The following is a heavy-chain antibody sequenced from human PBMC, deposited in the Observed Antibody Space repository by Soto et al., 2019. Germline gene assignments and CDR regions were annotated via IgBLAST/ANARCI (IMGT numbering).Heavy chain of an antibody. CDR3: ARTSARRNDFDV. V-gene: IGHV1-18*01. CDR2: ITPYNGNT. Sequence: QVQLVQSGAEVKNPGASVKVSCQASNYLFGAFGISWVRQAPGQGLEWMGWITPYNGNTHYAEKFQDRVTIPADKPTTTAYRVVRRLTSDDTAVYFCARTSARRNDFDVWGQGTAVTVSS. J-gene: IGHJ3*01. CDR1: NYLFGAFG.